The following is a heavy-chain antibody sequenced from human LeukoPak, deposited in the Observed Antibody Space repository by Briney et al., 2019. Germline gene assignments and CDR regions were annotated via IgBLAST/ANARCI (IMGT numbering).Heavy chain of an antibody. CDR3: AKEPGSTGAYDT. Sequence: GGSLRLSCAASGFTFSDCSMHWVRLAPGKGLEWVASIRYDGIGKSYADSVKGRFTVSRDNSKNTLFLQMNSLRTEDTAVYYCAKEPGSTGAYDTWGQGTLVTVSS. D-gene: IGHD5-12*01. V-gene: IGHV3-30*02. J-gene: IGHJ4*02. CDR1: GFTFSDCS. CDR2: IRYDGIGK.